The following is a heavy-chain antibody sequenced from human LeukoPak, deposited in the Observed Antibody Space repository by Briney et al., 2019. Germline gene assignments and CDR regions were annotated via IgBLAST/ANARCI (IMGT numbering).Heavy chain of an antibody. D-gene: IGHD2-8*02. CDR1: GVSISSSSYY. CDR2: IYYSGTA. CDR3: ARSVAGGKFFFDD. V-gene: IGHV4-39*01. Sequence: PSETLSLTCTVSGVSISSSSYYWGWIRQPPGKGLEWIGSIYYSGTAYYNPSLRSRLTISVDTSKNQFSLTLTSVTAADTTVHYCARSVAGGKFFFDDWGQGTLVTVSS. J-gene: IGHJ4*02.